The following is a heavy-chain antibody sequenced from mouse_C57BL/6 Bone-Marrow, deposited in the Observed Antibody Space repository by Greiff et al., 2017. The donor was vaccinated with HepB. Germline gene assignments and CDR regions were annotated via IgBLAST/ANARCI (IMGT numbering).Heavy chain of an antibody. CDR3: TSYWVAY. CDR1: GFNIKEDY. J-gene: IGHJ3*01. V-gene: IGHV14-4*01. CDR2: IDPENGDT. Sequence: EVQLQQSGAELVRPGASVKLSCTASGFNIKEDYMHWVKQRPEQGLEWIGWIDPENGDTEYASKFQGKATITADTSSNTAYLQLSSLTSEDTAVYYCTSYWVAYWGQGTRVTVSA.